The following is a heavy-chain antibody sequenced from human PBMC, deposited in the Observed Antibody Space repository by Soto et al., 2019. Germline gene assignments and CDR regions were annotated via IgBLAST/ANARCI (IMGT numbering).Heavy chain of an antibody. CDR3: ATDKSELVMVEVYFYYMDV. Sequence: SETLSLTCTVSGGSITSYYWTWIRQPPGKGLEWIGNVYYSGSTNYNPSLRSRVTISVDTSKNQFSLKLTSVTAADTAVYYCATDKSELVMVEVYFYYMDVSGKGTTLTVSS. CDR1: GGSITSYY. J-gene: IGHJ6*03. D-gene: IGHD3-10*01. CDR2: VYYSGST. V-gene: IGHV4-59*01.